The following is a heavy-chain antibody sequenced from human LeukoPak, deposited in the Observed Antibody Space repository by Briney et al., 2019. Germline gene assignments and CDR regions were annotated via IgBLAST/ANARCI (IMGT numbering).Heavy chain of an antibody. CDR3: ARVIRIAVADGKYYFDY. V-gene: IGHV1-69*13. J-gene: IGHJ4*02. D-gene: IGHD6-19*01. CDR1: GYTFSNFG. CDR2: IIPIFGTS. Sequence: GASVKVSCKTSGYTFSNFGINWVRQAPGQGLEWMGGIIPIFGTSNYAQKFQGRVTITADESTNTAYMELSSLRSEDTAVYYCARVIRIAVADGKYYFDYWGQGTLVTVSS.